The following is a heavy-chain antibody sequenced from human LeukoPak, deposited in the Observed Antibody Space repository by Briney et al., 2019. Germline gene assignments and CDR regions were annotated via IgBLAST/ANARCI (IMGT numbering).Heavy chain of an antibody. CDR2: ISWDGGST. J-gene: IGHJ5*02. CDR1: GFTFDDYT. Sequence: TGGSLRLSCAASGFTFDDYTMHWVRQAPGKGLEWVSLISWDGGSTYYADSVKGRFTISRDNSKNSLYLQMNSLRTEDTALYYCAKDGNLGIVGVWGPWFDPWGQGTLVTVSS. D-gene: IGHD1-26*01. CDR3: AKDGNLGIVGVWGPWFDP. V-gene: IGHV3-43*01.